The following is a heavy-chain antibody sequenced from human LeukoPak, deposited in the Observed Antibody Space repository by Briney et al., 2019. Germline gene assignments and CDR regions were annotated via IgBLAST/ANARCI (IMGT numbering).Heavy chain of an antibody. Sequence: PGGSLRLSCAASGFTLTTYGMNWVRQAPGKGLEWLSYISGTSSTIYYAGSVKGRFTISRDDAKNSLYLQMNSLRAEDTAIYYCAKVPRQHDNWFDPWGQGTLVTVSS. CDR3: AKVPRQHDNWFDP. CDR2: ISGTSSTI. D-gene: IGHD3-9*01. J-gene: IGHJ5*02. V-gene: IGHV3-48*01. CDR1: GFTLTTYG.